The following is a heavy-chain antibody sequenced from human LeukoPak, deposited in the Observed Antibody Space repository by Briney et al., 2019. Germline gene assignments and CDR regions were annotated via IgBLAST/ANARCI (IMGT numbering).Heavy chain of an antibody. J-gene: IGHJ4*02. CDR1: GYTFTSYY. Sequence: ASVKVSCKASGYTFTSYYMHWVRQAPGQGLEWVGWMNPNSGDAGYAQKFQGRVTMTRNTSISTAYMELSSLRSEDTAVYYCARGGWLVLRYFDYWGQGTLVTVSS. V-gene: IGHV1-8*02. CDR2: MNPNSGDA. CDR3: ARGGWLVLRYFDY. D-gene: IGHD3-9*01.